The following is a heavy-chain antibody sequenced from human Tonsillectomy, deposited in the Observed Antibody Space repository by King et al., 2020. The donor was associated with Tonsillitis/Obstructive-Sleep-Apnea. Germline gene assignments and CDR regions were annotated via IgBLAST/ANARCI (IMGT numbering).Heavy chain of an antibody. J-gene: IGHJ4*02. Sequence: VQLVESGGGLVQPGGSLRLSCAASGFSFSSYEMKWVRQAPGKGLEWVSYISSSGNTIYYADSVKGRFTISRDNGKNSLFLQMNSLRAEDTDVYYCATLPPVGSSRYSAYFDYWGQGTLVTVSS. CDR2: ISSSGNTI. CDR1: GFSFSSYE. V-gene: IGHV3-48*03. CDR3: ATLPPVGSSRYSAYFDY. D-gene: IGHD6-13*01.